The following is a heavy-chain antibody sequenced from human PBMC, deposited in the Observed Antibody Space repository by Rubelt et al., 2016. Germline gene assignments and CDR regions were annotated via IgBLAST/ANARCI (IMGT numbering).Heavy chain of an antibody. CDR1: GFTFSSYS. D-gene: IGHD2-2*01. V-gene: IGHV3-21*01. Sequence: EVQLVESGGGLVQPGGSLRLSCAASGFTFSSYSMNWVRQAPGKGLEWVSSISSSSSYIYYADSVKGRFTISSANANNSLYLQMNSLRAEDTAVYYCARDLTHCSSTSCYFQDGMDVWGQGTTVTVSS. CDR2: ISSSSSYI. CDR3: ARDLTHCSSTSCYFQDGMDV. J-gene: IGHJ6*02.